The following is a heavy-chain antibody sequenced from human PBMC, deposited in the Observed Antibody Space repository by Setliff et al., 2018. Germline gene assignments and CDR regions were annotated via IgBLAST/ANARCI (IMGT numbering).Heavy chain of an antibody. CDR1: GGTFRNYG. D-gene: IGHD2-15*01. CDR2: TIPMFGTT. Sequence: SVKVSCKATGGTFRNYGISWVRQAPGQGLEWMGGTIPMFGTTNYAHKFQGRVTIITDESTSTAYMELSSLRSEDTAVYYCAREGVDPRSSTDYCYYMDVWGKGTTVTVSS. J-gene: IGHJ6*03. V-gene: IGHV1-69*05. CDR3: AREGVDPRSSTDYCYYMDV.